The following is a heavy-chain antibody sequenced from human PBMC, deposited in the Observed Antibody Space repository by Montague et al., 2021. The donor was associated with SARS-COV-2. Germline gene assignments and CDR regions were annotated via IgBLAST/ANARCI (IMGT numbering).Heavy chain of an antibody. CDR1: GGSISSSSYY. D-gene: IGHD6-13*01. J-gene: IGHJ6*02. CDR2: IYYSGST. V-gene: IGHV4-39*07. Sequence: SETLSLTCTVSGGSISSSSYYWGWIRQPPGKGLEWIGSIYYSGSTYYNPSLKSRVTISVGTSENQFSLKLSSVTAADTAVYYCARVGRQQLVRLSGMDVWGQGTTVTVSS. CDR3: ARVGRQQLVRLSGMDV.